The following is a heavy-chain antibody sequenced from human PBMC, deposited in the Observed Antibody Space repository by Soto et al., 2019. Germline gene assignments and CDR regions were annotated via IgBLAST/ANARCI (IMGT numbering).Heavy chain of an antibody. Sequence: QITLKESGPTLVKPTQTLTLTCTFSGFSLSTSGVGVGWIRQPPGKALEWLALIYWNDDKRYSPSLKSRLTITKDTSKSQVVLTMTNMDPVDTATYYCAHRGKQIASDYWGQGTLVTVSS. CDR1: GFSLSTSGVG. CDR3: AHRGKQIASDY. D-gene: IGHD6-13*01. J-gene: IGHJ4*02. CDR2: IYWNDDK. V-gene: IGHV2-5*01.